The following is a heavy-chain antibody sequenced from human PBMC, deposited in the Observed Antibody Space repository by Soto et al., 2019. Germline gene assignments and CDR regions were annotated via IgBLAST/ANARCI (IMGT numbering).Heavy chain of an antibody. V-gene: IGHV3-23*01. D-gene: IGHD1-26*01. CDR2: ISGSGGST. CDR3: AKDFPPGAAQNNWFDP. J-gene: IGHJ5*02. Sequence: PGGSLRLSCAASGFTFSSYAMSWVRQAPGKGLEWVSAISGSGGSTYYADSVKGRFTISRDNSKNTLYLQMNSLRAEDTAVYYCAKDFPPGAAQNNWFDPWGQGTLVTVSS. CDR1: GFTFSSYA.